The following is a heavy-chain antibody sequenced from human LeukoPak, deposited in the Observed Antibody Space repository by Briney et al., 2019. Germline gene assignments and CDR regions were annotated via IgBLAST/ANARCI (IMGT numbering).Heavy chain of an antibody. CDR1: GFTFSTYW. CDR2: ISSSSSFI. CDR3: ARDSTGYTYGPYHYYYYYMDV. V-gene: IGHV3-21*01. D-gene: IGHD5-18*01. J-gene: IGHJ6*03. Sequence: GGSLRLSCAASGFTFSTYWMHWVRQVPGKGLVWVSSISSSSSFIYYADSAKGRFTISRDNAKNSLYLQMNSLRAEDTAVYYCARDSTGYTYGPYHYYYYYMDVWGKGTTVTVSS.